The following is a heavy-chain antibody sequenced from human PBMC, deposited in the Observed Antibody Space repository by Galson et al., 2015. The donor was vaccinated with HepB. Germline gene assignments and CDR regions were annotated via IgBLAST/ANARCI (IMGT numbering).Heavy chain of an antibody. CDR1: GYTFSNYD. V-gene: IGHV1-8*01. J-gene: IGHJ3*02. CDR2: VTPNTGNT. CDR3: ASFHPAWYCFNI. D-gene: IGHD2-8*02. Sequence: SVKVSCKASGYTFSNYDINWVRQATGQGLEWMGWVTPNTGNTVYAQKFQGRVTMTRNTSISTAYMELNSLTSEDTAVYYCASFHPAWYCFNIWGQGTMVTVSS.